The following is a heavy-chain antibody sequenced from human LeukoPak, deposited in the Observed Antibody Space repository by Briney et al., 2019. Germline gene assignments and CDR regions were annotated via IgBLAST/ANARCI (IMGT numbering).Heavy chain of an antibody. CDR3: ARALEAAAGTYNDAFDI. CDR2: ISSGSSYI. V-gene: IGHV3-21*01. CDR1: GFAFGESY. Sequence: GGSLRLSCAASGFAFGESYMSWDRQAPGKGLEWVSSISSGSSYIYYADSVKGRFTISRDNAKNSLYLQMNSLRAEDTAVYYCARALEAAAGTYNDAFDIWGQGTMVTVSS. J-gene: IGHJ3*02. D-gene: IGHD6-13*01.